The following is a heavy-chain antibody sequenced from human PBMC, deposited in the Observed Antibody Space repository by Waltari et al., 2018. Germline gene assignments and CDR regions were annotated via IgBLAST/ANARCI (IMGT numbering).Heavy chain of an antibody. Sequence: QVQLQESGPGLVKPSETLSLTCTVSGGSISSYYWSWFRQPPGKGLEWIGYIYYSGSTNYNPSLKSRVTISVDTSKNQFSLKLSSVTAADTAVYYCARESRTGHDYGDYAGAFDIWGQGTMVTVSS. V-gene: IGHV4-59*12. CDR2: IYYSGST. CDR3: ARESRTGHDYGDYAGAFDI. J-gene: IGHJ3*02. D-gene: IGHD4-17*01. CDR1: GGSISSYY.